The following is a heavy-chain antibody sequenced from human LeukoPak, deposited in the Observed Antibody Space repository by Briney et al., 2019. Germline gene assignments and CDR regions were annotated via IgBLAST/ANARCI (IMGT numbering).Heavy chain of an antibody. CDR2: INPNSGGT. Sequence: ASVKVSCKASGYTFTGYYMHWVRQAPGQGREWMGWINPNSGGTNYAQKFQGRATMTRDTSISTAYMELSRLRSDDTAVYYCAPSGRGGPYYFDYWGQGTLVTVSS. J-gene: IGHJ4*02. CDR1: GYTFTGYY. D-gene: IGHD3-10*01. V-gene: IGHV1-2*02. CDR3: APSGRGGPYYFDY.